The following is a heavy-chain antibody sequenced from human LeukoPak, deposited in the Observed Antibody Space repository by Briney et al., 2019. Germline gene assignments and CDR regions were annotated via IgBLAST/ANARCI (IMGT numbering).Heavy chain of an antibody. V-gene: IGHV3-30*02. CDR3: AKEGRGGSYFWYFDY. CDR1: GFTFSSYG. J-gene: IGHJ4*02. CDR2: IRYDGSNK. D-gene: IGHD1-26*01. Sequence: GGSLRLSCAAPGFTFSSYGMHWVRQAPGMGLEWVAFIRYDGSNKYYADSVKGRFTISRDNSKNTLYLQMNSLRAEDTAVYYCAKEGRGGSYFWYFDYWGQGTLVTVSS.